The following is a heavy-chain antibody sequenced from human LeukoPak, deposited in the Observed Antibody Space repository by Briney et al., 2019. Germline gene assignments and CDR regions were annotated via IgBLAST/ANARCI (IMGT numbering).Heavy chain of an antibody. CDR1: GDSVSSNSAA. J-gene: IGHJ4*02. CDR2: TYYRSKWYN. CDR3: ASTRKNTYSSSYFDY. Sequence: SQTLSLTCAISGDSVSSNSAAWNWIRQSPSRGLEWLGRTYYRSKWYNDYAVSVKSRITINPDTSKNQFSLQLNSVTPEDTAVYYCASTRKNTYSSSYFDYWGQGTLVTVSS. D-gene: IGHD6-6*01. V-gene: IGHV6-1*01.